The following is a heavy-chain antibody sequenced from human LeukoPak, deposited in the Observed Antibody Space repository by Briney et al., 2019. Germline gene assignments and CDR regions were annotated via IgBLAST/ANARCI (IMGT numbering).Heavy chain of an antibody. V-gene: IGHV4-39*01. CDR3: ARRGPSSGWSFDY. CDR1: GGSISSSSFC. Sequence: ETLSLTCTVSGGSISSSSFCWGWIRQPPGKGLEWIGSFHYSGRTNNNPSLKSRLTISLDMSKSQVPLKLSSVTAADTAVYYCARRGPSSGWSFDYWGQGILVTVSS. CDR2: FHYSGRT. J-gene: IGHJ4*02. D-gene: IGHD6-19*01.